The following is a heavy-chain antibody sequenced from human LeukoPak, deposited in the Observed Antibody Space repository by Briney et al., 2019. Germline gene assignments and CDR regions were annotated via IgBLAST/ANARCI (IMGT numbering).Heavy chain of an antibody. CDR3: ARGYCTNGVCFYLDY. Sequence: QPGGSLRLSCAASGFTFRNFWMHWVRQVPGKGLVRVSRINTDGTDTDYADSVKGRFTISRDHASNTLYLQMNSLRDEDAAVYYCARGYCTNGVCFYLDYWGQGTLVTVSS. D-gene: IGHD2-8*01. V-gene: IGHV3-74*01. CDR2: INTDGTDT. CDR1: GFTFRNFW. J-gene: IGHJ4*02.